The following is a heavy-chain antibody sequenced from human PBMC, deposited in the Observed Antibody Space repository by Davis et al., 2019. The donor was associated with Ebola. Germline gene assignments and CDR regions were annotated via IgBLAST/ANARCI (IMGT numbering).Heavy chain of an antibody. J-gene: IGHJ4*02. CDR3: AKDREQWLVQGN. D-gene: IGHD6-19*01. CDR1: GGSISSSSYY. V-gene: IGHV3-23*01. Sequence: ETLSLTCTVSGGSISSSSYYWGWIRQPPGKGLEWVSGITASGLNTLYEDSVKGRFTISRDNSKNTVYLQMNSLRVEDTAVYFCAKDREQWLVQGNWGQGTLVTVSS. CDR2: ITASGLNT.